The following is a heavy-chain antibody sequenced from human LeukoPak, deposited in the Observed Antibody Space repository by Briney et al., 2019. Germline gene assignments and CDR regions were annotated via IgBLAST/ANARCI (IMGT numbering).Heavy chain of an antibody. CDR3: AKEGGRSSSSGNWFDP. CDR2: ISGSGGST. D-gene: IGHD6-6*01. CDR1: GFTLSSYA. Sequence: PGGSLRLSCAASGFTLSSYAMSWVRQAPGKGLEWVSAISGSGGSTYYADSVKGRFTISRDNSKNTLYPQMNSLRAEDTAVYYCAKEGGRSSSSGNWFDPWGQGTLVTVSS. J-gene: IGHJ5*02. V-gene: IGHV3-23*01.